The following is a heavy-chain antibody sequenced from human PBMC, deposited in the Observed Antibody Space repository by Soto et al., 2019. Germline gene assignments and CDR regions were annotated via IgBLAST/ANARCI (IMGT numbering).Heavy chain of an antibody. Sequence: GGSLRLSCAASGFTFSSYGMHWVRQAPGKGLEWVAVIWYDGRNKYYADSVKGRFTVSRDNSKNTLYLEVNSLRAEDTAVYYCARDLPGAAAGQGPLDYWGQGTLVTVSS. CDR1: GFTFSSYG. CDR3: ARDLPGAAAGQGPLDY. J-gene: IGHJ4*02. CDR2: IWYDGRNK. V-gene: IGHV3-33*01. D-gene: IGHD6-13*01.